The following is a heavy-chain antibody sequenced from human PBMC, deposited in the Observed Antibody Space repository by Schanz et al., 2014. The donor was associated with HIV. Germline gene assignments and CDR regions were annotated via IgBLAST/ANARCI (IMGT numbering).Heavy chain of an antibody. Sequence: QVQLVQSGTEVKKPGSSVKVSCKASGGTFNTYAISWVRQAPGQGLEWMGGIIPIFGTANYAQKFQGRVTITADESTSTAYMELTSLRSEDTAVYYCTSSGNSAYYFDYWGQGTLVTVSS. CDR1: GGTFNTYA. V-gene: IGHV1-69*01. CDR3: TSSGNSAYYFDY. J-gene: IGHJ4*02. CDR2: IIPIFGTA. D-gene: IGHD1-26*01.